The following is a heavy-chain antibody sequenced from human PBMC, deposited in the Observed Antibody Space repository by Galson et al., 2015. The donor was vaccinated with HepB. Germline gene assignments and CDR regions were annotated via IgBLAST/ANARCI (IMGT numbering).Heavy chain of an antibody. D-gene: IGHD3-10*01. V-gene: IGHV4-30-2*04. J-gene: IGHJ4*02. Sequence: WSWIRQPPGKGPEWIAYIYFSGNTYYSPSLKSRVTISVDTSTSQFSLNLRSVTAADTAVYYCARAFGTTYYFDYWGQGTLVTVSS. CDR3: ARAFGTTYYFDY. CDR2: IYFSGNT.